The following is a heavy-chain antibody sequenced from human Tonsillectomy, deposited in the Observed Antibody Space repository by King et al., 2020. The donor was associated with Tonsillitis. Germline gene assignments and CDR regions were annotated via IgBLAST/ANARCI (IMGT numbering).Heavy chain of an antibody. CDR1: GFTFSSYA. CDR2: ISGSGGST. CDR3: ANPYGDYRQRMDY. Sequence: VQLVESGGGLVQPGGSLRLSCEASGFTFSSYAMSWVRQAPGKGLEWVSAISGSGGSTYYADSVKGRFTISRDNSKNTLYLQMNSLRAEDTAVYYCANPYGDYRQRMDYWGQGTLVTVSS. D-gene: IGHD4-17*01. V-gene: IGHV3-23*04. J-gene: IGHJ4*02.